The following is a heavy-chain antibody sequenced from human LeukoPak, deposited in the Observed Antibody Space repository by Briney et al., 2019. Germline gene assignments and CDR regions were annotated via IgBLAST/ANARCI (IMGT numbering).Heavy chain of an antibody. Sequence: SETLSLTCTVSGGSISNYYWSWIRQPPGKGLEWIGYIYTSGSTNHNPSLKSRVTISVDTSKNQFSLKLTSVTAADTAVYYCARQGTSSIWYFDLWGRGTLVTVSS. CDR2: IYTSGST. CDR3: ARQGTSSIWYFDL. CDR1: GGSISNYY. V-gene: IGHV4-4*09. J-gene: IGHJ2*01. D-gene: IGHD2-2*01.